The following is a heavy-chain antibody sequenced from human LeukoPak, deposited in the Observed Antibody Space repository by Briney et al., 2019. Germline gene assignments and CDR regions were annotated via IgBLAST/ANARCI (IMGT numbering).Heavy chain of an antibody. CDR1: GFTFSSYA. D-gene: IGHD3-22*01. CDR3: ARVGLYDRSGYLDY. V-gene: IGHV3-23*01. J-gene: IGHJ4*02. CDR2: FSGSGGST. Sequence: GGSLRLSCAASGFTFSSYAMSWVRQAPGKGLEWVSGFSGSGGSTYYADSVKGRFTISRDNSKNTLYLQMNSLRAEDTAVYYCARVGLYDRSGYLDYWGQGTLVTVSS.